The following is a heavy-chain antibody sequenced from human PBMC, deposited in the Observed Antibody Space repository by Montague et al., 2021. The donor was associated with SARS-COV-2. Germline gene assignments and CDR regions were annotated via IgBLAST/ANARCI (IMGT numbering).Heavy chain of an antibody. J-gene: IGHJ4*02. CDR1: GGSISSSSYF. CDR3: ARKTSRGLTIFGVVTASYCFDY. D-gene: IGHD3-3*01. CDR2: IYYSGST. Sequence: SETLSLTCTVSGGSISSSSYFWGWIRQPPGKGLEWIGSIYYSGSTYCNPSLKSRVTISVDTSKNQFSLKLSSVTAADTAVFYCARKTSRGLTIFGVVTASYCFDYWGQGTLVTVSS. V-gene: IGHV4-39*01.